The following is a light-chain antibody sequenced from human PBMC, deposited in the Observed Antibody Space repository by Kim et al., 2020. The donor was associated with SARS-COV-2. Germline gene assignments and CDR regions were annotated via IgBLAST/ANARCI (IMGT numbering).Light chain of an antibody. J-gene: IGLJ2*01. V-gene: IGLV1-44*01. CDR1: TSNLGSNT. CDR2: YNN. CDR3: AAWDDSLNGLV. Sequence: GQRDTISGSGSTSNLGSNTVTWYQQFPGTAPKLLIYYNNQRPSGVPDRFSGSKSSTSASLAISGLQSDDESDYYCAAWDDSLNGLVFGGGTQLTVL.